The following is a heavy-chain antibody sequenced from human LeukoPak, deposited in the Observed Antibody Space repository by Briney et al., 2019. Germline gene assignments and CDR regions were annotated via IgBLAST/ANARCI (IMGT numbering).Heavy chain of an antibody. J-gene: IGHJ3*02. CDR1: GGSFSGYY. CDR2: VNHSGST. Sequence: KPSETLSLTCAVYGGSFSGYYWSWIRQPPGKGLEWIGEVNHSGSTNYNPSLKSRVTISVDTSKNQFSLKLSSVTAADTAVYYCARQGGDYVVDAFDIWGQGTMVTVSS. V-gene: IGHV4-34*01. CDR3: ARQGGDYVVDAFDI. D-gene: IGHD4-17*01.